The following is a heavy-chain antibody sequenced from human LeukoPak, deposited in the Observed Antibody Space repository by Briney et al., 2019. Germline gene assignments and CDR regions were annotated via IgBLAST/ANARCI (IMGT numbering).Heavy chain of an antibody. CDR3: ARVQGHPPNGLDV. D-gene: IGHD2-8*01. CDR2: INSDASST. Sequence: GSLRLSCAGSGFTFSSYWMHWVRQAPGKGLVWVSRINSDASSTSYADSVKGRFTISRDNAKNTLYLQMNSLRAEDTAVYYCARVQGHPPNGLDVWGQGTMVTVSS. J-gene: IGHJ3*01. CDR1: GFTFSSYW. V-gene: IGHV3-74*01.